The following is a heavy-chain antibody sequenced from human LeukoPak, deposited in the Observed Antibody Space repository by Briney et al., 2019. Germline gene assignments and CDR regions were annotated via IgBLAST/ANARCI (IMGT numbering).Heavy chain of an antibody. CDR1: GFTFSSYS. CDR3: ARDTLGMKDYYYGMDV. D-gene: IGHD3-16*01. J-gene: IGHJ6*02. Sequence: GGSLRLSCAASGFTFSSYSMNRVRQAPGKGLEWVSSISSSSSYIYYADSVKGRFTISRDNAKNSLYLQMNSLRAEDTAVYYCARDTLGMKDYYYGMDVWGQGTTVTVSS. V-gene: IGHV3-21*01. CDR2: ISSSSSYI.